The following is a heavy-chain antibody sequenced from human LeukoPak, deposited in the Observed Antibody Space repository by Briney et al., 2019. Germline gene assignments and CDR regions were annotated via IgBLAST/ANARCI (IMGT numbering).Heavy chain of an antibody. D-gene: IGHD6-6*01. V-gene: IGHV3-64*01. CDR1: GFTFSIYA. CDR2: ISSNGDST. CDR3: ARLRTSRPY. J-gene: IGHJ4*02. Sequence: GGSLRLSCEASGFTFSIYAMHWVRQAPGKGLEYVSGISSNGDSTYYANSVKDRFTISRDNSKNTMYLQMGSLRPEDMAVYYCARLRTSRPYWGQGTLVTVSS.